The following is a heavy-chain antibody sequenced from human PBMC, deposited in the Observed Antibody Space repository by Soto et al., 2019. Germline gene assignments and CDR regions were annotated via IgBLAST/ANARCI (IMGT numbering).Heavy chain of an antibody. J-gene: IGHJ6*04. CDR2: INHSGST. Sequence: SETLSLTCAVYGGSFSGYYWSWIRQPPGKGLEWIGEINHSGSTNYNPSLKSRVTISVDTSKNQFSLKLSSVTAADTAVYYCARGTVVIVVTIIPRTYGMDVWGTGTTVTVFS. CDR1: GGSFSGYY. V-gene: IGHV4-34*01. CDR3: ARGTVVIVVTIIPRTYGMDV. D-gene: IGHD5-12*01.